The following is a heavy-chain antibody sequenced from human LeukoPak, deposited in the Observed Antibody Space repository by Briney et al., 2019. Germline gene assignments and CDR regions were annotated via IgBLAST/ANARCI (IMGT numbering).Heavy chain of an antibody. J-gene: IGHJ4*02. CDR3: AKAHDSSGYTHFDY. V-gene: IGHV3-23*01. CDR2: ISGSGGTT. Sequence: GGSLRLSCAASGFTFSSYAMCWVRQAPEKGLEWVSSISGSGGTTYYADSVKGRFTVSRDNSKNTLYLQMNSLRAEDTAVYHCAKAHDSSGYTHFDYWGQGTLVTVSS. CDR1: GFTFSSYA. D-gene: IGHD3-22*01.